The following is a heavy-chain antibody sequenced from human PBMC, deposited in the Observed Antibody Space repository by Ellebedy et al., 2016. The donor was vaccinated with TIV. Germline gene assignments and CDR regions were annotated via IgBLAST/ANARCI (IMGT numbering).Heavy chain of an antibody. Sequence: MPSETLSLTCTVSGGSISSSGYYWGWIRQSPGKGLEWIGRFYYSGNIYYNPSLKSRVTISVDTSQNQFSLKLNSVTAADTAVYFCARDFSDYDSGSYRFDYWGQGTLVTVSS. CDR2: FYYSGNI. CDR3: ARDFSDYDSGSYRFDY. V-gene: IGHV4-39*07. D-gene: IGHD3-10*01. J-gene: IGHJ4*02. CDR1: GGSISSSGYY.